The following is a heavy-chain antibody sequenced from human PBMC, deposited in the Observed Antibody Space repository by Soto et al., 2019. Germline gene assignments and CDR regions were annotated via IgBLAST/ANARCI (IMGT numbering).Heavy chain of an antibody. CDR3: ARDVAVAGGRWFDP. Sequence: ASVKVSCKASGYTFTSYGISWVRQAPGQGLEWMGWISTYNDKRAYAQKLQGGVTMTTDTSTSTAYMELRSLRSDDTAVYYCARDVAVAGGRWFDPWGQGTLVTVS. D-gene: IGHD6-19*01. J-gene: IGHJ5*02. CDR2: ISTYNDKR. CDR1: GYTFTSYG. V-gene: IGHV1-18*01.